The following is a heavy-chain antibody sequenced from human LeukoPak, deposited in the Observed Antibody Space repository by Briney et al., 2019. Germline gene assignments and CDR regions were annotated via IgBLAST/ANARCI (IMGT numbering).Heavy chain of an antibody. D-gene: IGHD2-21*01. CDR2: IRGSGTNT. CDR1: GLTFSSYA. V-gene: IGHV3-23*01. Sequence: GGSLRLSCAASGLTFSSYAMSWVRQGPGKGLEWVSGIRGSGTNTYYADSVKGRFTISRDNSKNTLYLQMNNLRAEDTAVYYCATERGDSPDYWGQGTLVTVSS. CDR3: ATERGDSPDY. J-gene: IGHJ4*02.